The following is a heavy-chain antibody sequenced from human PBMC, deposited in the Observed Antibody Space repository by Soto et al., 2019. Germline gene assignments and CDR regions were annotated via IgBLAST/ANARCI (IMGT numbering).Heavy chain of an antibody. Sequence: GESLKISGNGSGYSFTSYWIGWVRQMPGKGLEWMGIIYPGDSDTRYSPSFQGQVTISADKSISTAYLQWSSLKASDTAMYYCARRAATISGDFDYWGQGTLVTVSS. D-gene: IGHD5-12*01. CDR2: IYPGDSDT. V-gene: IGHV5-51*01. CDR1: GYSFTSYW. J-gene: IGHJ4*02. CDR3: ARRAATISGDFDY.